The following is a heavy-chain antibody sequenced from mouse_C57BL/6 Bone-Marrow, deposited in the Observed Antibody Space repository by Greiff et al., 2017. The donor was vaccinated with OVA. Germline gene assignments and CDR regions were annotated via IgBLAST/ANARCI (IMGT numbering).Heavy chain of an antibody. V-gene: IGHV1-59*01. CDR3: ARGRISNNWYFDV. CDR1: GYTFTSYW. D-gene: IGHD2-5*01. J-gene: IGHJ1*03. Sequence: QVQLKQPGAELVRPGTSVKLSCKASGYTFTSYWMHWVKQRPGQGLEWIGVIDPSDSYTNYNQKFKGKATLTVDTSSSTAYMQLSSLTSEDSAVYYCARGRISNNWYFDVWGTGTTVTVSS. CDR2: IDPSDSYT.